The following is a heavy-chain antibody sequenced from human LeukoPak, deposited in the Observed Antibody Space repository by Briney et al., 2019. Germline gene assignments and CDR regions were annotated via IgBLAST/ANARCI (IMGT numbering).Heavy chain of an antibody. CDR3: ARDGFVGAADY. V-gene: IGHV3-7*01. Sequence: PGGSLRLSCAASEFIFSGYWMNWVRQAPGKGLEWVANIKQDGSEKQYVDSVRGRFTISRDNAKNSLYLQMNSLRVEDTAVYYCARDGFVGAADYCGQGTLVTASS. CDR2: IKQDGSEK. J-gene: IGHJ4*02. D-gene: IGHD6-13*01. CDR1: EFIFSGYW.